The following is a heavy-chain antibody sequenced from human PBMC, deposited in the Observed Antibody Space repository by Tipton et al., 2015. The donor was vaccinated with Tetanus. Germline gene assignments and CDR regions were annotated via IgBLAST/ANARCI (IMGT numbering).Heavy chain of an antibody. CDR3: ARDQARGARGWNYFDY. CDR1: GGSISSGGYY. Sequence: TLSFTCTVSGGSISSGGYYWSWVRQHPGKGLEWIGDIYYSGSTYYNPSLKSRVTISVDTSKNQFSLKLKSVTAADTAVYYCARDQARGARGWNYFDYWGQGTLVTVSS. CDR2: IYYSGST. D-gene: IGHD1-26*01. V-gene: IGHV4-31*03. J-gene: IGHJ4*02.